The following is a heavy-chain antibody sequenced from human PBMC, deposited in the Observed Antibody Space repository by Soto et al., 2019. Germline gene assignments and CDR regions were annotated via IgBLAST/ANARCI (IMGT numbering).Heavy chain of an antibody. V-gene: IGHV3-73*02. CDR1: GFTSIFSP. CDR2: IRTRKNRYVT. D-gene: IGHD6-6*01. Sequence: EVQLVQSGGGRVQPGGSLNPSFEAFGFTSIFSPIHGVGLASGKGLEWVGRIRTRKNRYVTTYAASVKGRFSLSRDDSKNTAYLQMNSLKTEDTAVYYCARIEYGLDVWGQGTTVIVS. CDR3: ARIEYGLDV. J-gene: IGHJ6*02.